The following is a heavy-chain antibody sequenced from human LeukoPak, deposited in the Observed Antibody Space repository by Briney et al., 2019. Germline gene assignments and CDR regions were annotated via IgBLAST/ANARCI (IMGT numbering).Heavy chain of an antibody. V-gene: IGHV3-7*03. CDR3: ARDAVAY. Sequence: GGSLRLSCAASGFTFSSYWMTWVRQPPGKGLVWVATIEEDENKRYYVDSVKGRFTISRDNAKNSVYLQMNSLRAEDTAVYYCARDAVAYWGQGTLVIVSS. CDR2: IEEDENKR. J-gene: IGHJ4*02. D-gene: IGHD6-19*01. CDR1: GFTFSSYW.